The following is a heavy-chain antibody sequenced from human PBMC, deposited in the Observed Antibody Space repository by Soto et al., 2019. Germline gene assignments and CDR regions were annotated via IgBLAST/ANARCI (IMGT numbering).Heavy chain of an antibody. J-gene: IGHJ4*02. Sequence: QAQLVQSGAEVKKPGAAVKVLCKASGYTFTSYAMHWVRQAPGQRLEWMGWINAGNSHTKYSQKFQGRVTITRDTSASTAYMELSSLRSEDTAVYYCARDVGGADYWGQGTLVTVSS. CDR3: ARDVGGADY. CDR1: GYTFTSYA. D-gene: IGHD1-26*01. V-gene: IGHV1-3*01. CDR2: INAGNSHT.